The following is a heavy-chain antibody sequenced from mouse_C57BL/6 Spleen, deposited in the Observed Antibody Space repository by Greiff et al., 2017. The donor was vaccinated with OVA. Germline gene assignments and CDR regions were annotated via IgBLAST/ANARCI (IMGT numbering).Heavy chain of an antibody. CDR3: AREAGTWFAY. D-gene: IGHD4-1*01. J-gene: IGHJ3*01. CDR1: GYTFTSYW. CDR2: IYPGSGST. Sequence: QVHVKQPGAELVKPGASVKMSCKASGYTFTSYWITWVKQRPGQGLEWIGDIYPGSGSTNYNEKFKSKATLTVDTSSSTAYMQLSSLTSEDSAVYYCAREAGTWFAYWGQGTLVTVSA. V-gene: IGHV1-55*01.